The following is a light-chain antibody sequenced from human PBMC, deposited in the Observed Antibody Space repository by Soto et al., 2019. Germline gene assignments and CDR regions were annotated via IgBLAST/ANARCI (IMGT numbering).Light chain of an antibody. CDR1: KSISDF. CDR3: QQSYSIPYI. Sequence: DIQMTQSPSSLSASVGDRITITCRASKSISDFLNWYQQKPGKAPKLLIYSGSTLQSGVPSRFSGSGSGTDFTLTVSRLQPEDFATYFCQQSYSIPYIFGQGTKLEIK. V-gene: IGKV1-39*01. J-gene: IGKJ2*01. CDR2: SGS.